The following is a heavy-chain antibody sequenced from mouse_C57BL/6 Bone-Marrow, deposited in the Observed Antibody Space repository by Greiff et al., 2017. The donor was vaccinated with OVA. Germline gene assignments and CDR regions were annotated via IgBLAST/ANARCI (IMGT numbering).Heavy chain of an antibody. J-gene: IGHJ2*01. CDR1: GYSFTGYY. CDR2: INPSTGGT. CDR3: ARAALPDD. Sequence: EVHLVESGPELVKPGASVKISCKASGYSFTGYYMNWVKQSPEKSLEWIGEINPSTGGTTYNQKFKAKATLTVDKSSSTAYMQLKTLTSEDSAVYYCARAALPDDWGQGTTLTVSS. V-gene: IGHV1-42*01.